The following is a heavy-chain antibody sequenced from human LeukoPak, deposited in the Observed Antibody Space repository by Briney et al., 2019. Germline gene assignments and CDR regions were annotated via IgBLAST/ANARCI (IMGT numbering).Heavy chain of an antibody. D-gene: IGHD2-8*02. CDR1: GFTVSSNY. Sequence: GGSLRLSCAASGFTVSSNYMSWVRQAPGKGLEWVSVIYSGGSTYYADSVKGRFTISRDNSKNALYLQMNSLRAEDTAVYYCARDTGLSDAFDIWGQGTMVTVSS. CDR2: IYSGGST. J-gene: IGHJ3*02. CDR3: ARDTGLSDAFDI. V-gene: IGHV3-66*01.